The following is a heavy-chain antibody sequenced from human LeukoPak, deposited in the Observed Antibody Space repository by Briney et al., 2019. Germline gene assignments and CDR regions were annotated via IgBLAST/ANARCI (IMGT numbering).Heavy chain of an antibody. CDR1: GYSISSGYY. V-gene: IGHV4-38-2*02. D-gene: IGHD2-2*01. Sequence: SETLSLTCTVSGYSISSGYYWGWIRQPPGKGLEWIGSIYHSGSTYYNPSLKSRVTISVDTSKNQFSLKLSSVTAADTAVYYCARHVVVQPAGLGHRFSFQYYFDFWGQGTLVTVSS. CDR3: ARHVVVQPAGLGHRFSFQYYFDF. J-gene: IGHJ4*02. CDR2: IYHSGST.